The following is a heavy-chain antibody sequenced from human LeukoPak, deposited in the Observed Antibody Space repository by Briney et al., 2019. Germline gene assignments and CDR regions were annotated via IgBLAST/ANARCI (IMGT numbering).Heavy chain of an antibody. D-gene: IGHD4-17*01. V-gene: IGHV1-18*01. CDR1: GYTFRDFG. J-gene: IGHJ2*01. CDR3: ARGRTVTNDFDL. Sequence: ASVKVSCKASGYTFRDFGISWVRQAPGQWLEWMGWITTYNGNTNYIQKLQGRVTMTADTSTSTAYMELRSLRSDDTAVYYCARGRTVTNDFDLWGRGTLLTVSS. CDR2: ITTYNGNT.